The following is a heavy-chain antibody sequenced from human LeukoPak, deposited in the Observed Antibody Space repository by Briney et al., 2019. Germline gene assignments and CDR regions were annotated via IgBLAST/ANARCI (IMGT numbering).Heavy chain of an antibody. V-gene: IGHV3-23*01. CDR1: GFTFSSYA. D-gene: IGHD6-19*01. J-gene: IGHJ4*02. Sequence: GGSLRLSCAASGFTFSSYAMNWVRQAPGKGLEGVSAISGSGGSTYYADSVKGRFTISRDNSKNTLYLQMNSLRAEDTAVYYCAKGYSSGATRHFDYWGQGTLVTVSS. CDR2: ISGSGGST. CDR3: AKGYSSGATRHFDY.